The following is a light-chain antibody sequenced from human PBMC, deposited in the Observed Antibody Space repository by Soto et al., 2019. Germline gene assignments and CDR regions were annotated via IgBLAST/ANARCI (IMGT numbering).Light chain of an antibody. CDR1: SRDIAGYNY. CDR3: TSYTSSSFYV. CDR2: EVT. Sequence: QSALTHPASVSGSPGQSVTSSCTGTSRDIAGYNYISWFQQHPGKAPKLLIYEVTARPSGVSNRFSGSKSGNTASLTISGLQAEDEADYYCTSYTSSSFYVFGTGTKVTVL. J-gene: IGLJ1*01. V-gene: IGLV2-14*01.